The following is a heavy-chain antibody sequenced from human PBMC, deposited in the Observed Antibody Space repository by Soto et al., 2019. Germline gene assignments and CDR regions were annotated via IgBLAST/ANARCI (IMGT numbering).Heavy chain of an antibody. CDR2: INYSGRT. J-gene: IGHJ3*02. V-gene: IGHV4-34*01. D-gene: IGHD2-15*01. Sequence: SETLSLTCDVYGGSFSGYYWSWIRQPPGKGLEWIGEINYSGRTKSSPSLKSRVSISLDASKKQFSLNLTSVTAADTAVYYCAICECSGGYCSFFDMWGQGTMVTVAS. CDR1: GGSFSGYY. CDR3: AICECSGGYCSFFDM.